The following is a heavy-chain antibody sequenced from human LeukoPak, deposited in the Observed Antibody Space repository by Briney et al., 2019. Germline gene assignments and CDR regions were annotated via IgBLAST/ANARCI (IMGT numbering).Heavy chain of an antibody. V-gene: IGHV1-18*01. J-gene: IGHJ2*01. D-gene: IGHD4-17*01. CDR3: ARVETTVTTDNWYFDL. CDR1: GYTFTSYG. CDR2: ISAYNGNT. Sequence: RASVKVSCKASGYTFTSYGISWVRQAPGQGLEWMGWISAYNGNTNYAQKLQGRVTMTTDTSTSTAYMELRSLRSDDTAVYYCARVETTVTTDNWYFDLWGRGTLVTVSS.